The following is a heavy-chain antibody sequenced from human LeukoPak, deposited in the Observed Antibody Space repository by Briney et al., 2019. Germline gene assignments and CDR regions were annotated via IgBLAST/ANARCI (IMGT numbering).Heavy chain of an antibody. V-gene: IGHV3-9*01. J-gene: IGHJ4*02. CDR2: ISWNSGSI. D-gene: IGHD6-19*01. CDR1: GFIFNNYA. Sequence: GRSLRLSCAGSGFIFNNYAMHWVQQPPGKGLEWVSGISWNSGSIDYADSVKGRFTISRDNAKNSLYLQMNSLRVEDTAFYYCAKDNRRHYTSGPNPDSLHWGQGALVTVSS. CDR3: AKDNRRHYTSGPNPDSLH.